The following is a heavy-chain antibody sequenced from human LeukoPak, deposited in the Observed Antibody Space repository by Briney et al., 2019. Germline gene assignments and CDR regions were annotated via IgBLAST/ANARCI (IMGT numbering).Heavy chain of an antibody. CDR3: ARCSLDIVVVANWFDP. V-gene: IGHV1-69*13. Sequence: SVKVSCKASGGTFSSYAISWVRQAPGQGLEWMGGIIPIFGTANYAQKFQGRVTITAEESTSTAYMELSSLRSEDTAVYYCARCSLDIVVVANWFDPWGQGTLVTVSS. D-gene: IGHD2-2*03. CDR1: GGTFSSYA. J-gene: IGHJ5*02. CDR2: IIPIFGTA.